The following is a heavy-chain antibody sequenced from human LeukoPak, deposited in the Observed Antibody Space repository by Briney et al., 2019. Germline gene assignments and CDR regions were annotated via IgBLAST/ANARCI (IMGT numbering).Heavy chain of an antibody. CDR2: IYYIGST. V-gene: IGHV4-59*01. CDR3: ARDRGGSLDY. Sequence: PSETLSLTCTVPGGSISSYYWSWMRQRPRKGLEWIGHIYYIGSTNYNPSLKSRVTISVDTSKNQFSLKLSSVTAADTAVYYCARDRGGSLDYWGQGTLVTVSS. J-gene: IGHJ4*02. CDR1: GGSISSYY. D-gene: IGHD3-10*01.